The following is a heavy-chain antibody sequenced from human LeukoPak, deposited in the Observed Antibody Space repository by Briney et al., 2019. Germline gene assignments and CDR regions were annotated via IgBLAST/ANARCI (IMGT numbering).Heavy chain of an antibody. D-gene: IGHD6-13*01. Sequence: GGSLRLSCAASGFTVSSNCMSWVRQAPGKGLEWVSFIYTGDNTYYADSVKGRFTISRENAKNSLYLQMNSLRAGDTAVYHCARGTIAAADDTYYFDYWGQGTLVTVSS. J-gene: IGHJ4*02. CDR3: ARGTIAAADDTYYFDY. CDR1: GFTVSSNC. CDR2: IYTGDNT. V-gene: IGHV3-53*01.